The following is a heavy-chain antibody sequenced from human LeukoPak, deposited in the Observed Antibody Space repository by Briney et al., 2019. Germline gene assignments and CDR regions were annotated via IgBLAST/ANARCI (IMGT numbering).Heavy chain of an antibody. CDR2: ICYSGST. CDR3: ARAIPPDNWGKTDAFDI. J-gene: IGHJ3*02. Sequence: SETLSLTCTVSGGSISSGGYYWSWIRQPPGKGLEWIGYICYSGSTYYNPSLKSRVTISVDRSKNQFSLKLSSVTAADTAVYYCARAIPPDNWGKTDAFDIWGQGTMVTVSS. D-gene: IGHD7-27*01. CDR1: GGSISSGGYY. V-gene: IGHV4-30-2*01.